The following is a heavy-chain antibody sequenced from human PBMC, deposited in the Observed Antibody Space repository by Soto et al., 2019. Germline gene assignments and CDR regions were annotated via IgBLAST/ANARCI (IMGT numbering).Heavy chain of an antibody. V-gene: IGHV3-30*18. D-gene: IGHD4-4*01. CDR3: AKGDYNNFLDY. CDR2: ILHDGSYK. Sequence: VQLVESGEGVVQPGRSLSLSCAASGFTFSSYAMTWVRQAPGKGLEWVAVILHDGSYKYYGDSVKGRFTISRDNSKNTLYLEMNSVRVEDTAVYYCAKGDYNNFLDYWGQGTLVTVSS. J-gene: IGHJ4*02. CDR1: GFTFSSYA.